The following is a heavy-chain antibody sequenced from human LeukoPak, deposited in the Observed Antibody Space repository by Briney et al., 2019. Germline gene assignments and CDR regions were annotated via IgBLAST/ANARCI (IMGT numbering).Heavy chain of an antibody. CDR1: GFTFSSYE. CDR3: ASISGSGTKIGGAFDI. J-gene: IGHJ3*02. Sequence: GVSLRLSCAASGFTFSSYEMNWVRQAPGKGLEWVSYISSSGSTIYYADSVKGRFTISRDNAKNSLYLQMNSLRAEDTAVYYCASISGSGTKIGGAFDIWGQGTMVTVSS. CDR2: ISSSGSTI. V-gene: IGHV3-48*03. D-gene: IGHD1-26*01.